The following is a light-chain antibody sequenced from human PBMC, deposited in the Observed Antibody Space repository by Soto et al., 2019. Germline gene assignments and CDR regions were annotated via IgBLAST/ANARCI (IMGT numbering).Light chain of an antibody. J-gene: IGKJ1*01. Sequence: DIQMTQSPSSLSASVGDRVTITCRASQSISSWLAWYQQKPGKAPKLLIYKASTLTSGVPSRFSGSGSGTEFTLTISSLQPDDFATYYCQHYNSYSDAFGQGTKVDIK. V-gene: IGKV1-5*03. CDR2: KAS. CDR1: QSISSW. CDR3: QHYNSYSDA.